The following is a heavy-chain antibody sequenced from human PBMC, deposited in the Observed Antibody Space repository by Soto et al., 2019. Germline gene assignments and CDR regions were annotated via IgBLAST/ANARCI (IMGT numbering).Heavy chain of an antibody. CDR3: AREKGSTSSSWYSYYYMDV. CDR2: ISSSSSYI. D-gene: IGHD6-13*01. V-gene: IGHV3-21*01. J-gene: IGHJ6*03. CDR1: GFTFSSYS. Sequence: GGSLRLSCAASGFTFSSYSMNWVRQAPGKGLEWVSSISSSSSYIYYADSVKGRFTISRDNAKNSLYLQMNSLRAEDTAVYYSAREKGSTSSSWYSYYYMDVWGKGTTVTVSS.